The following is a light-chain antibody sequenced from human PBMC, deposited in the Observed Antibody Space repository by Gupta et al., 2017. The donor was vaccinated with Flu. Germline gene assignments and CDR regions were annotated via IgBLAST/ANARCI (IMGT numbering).Light chain of an antibody. CDR2: EVN. CDR1: SSDVGHYNY. J-gene: IGLJ1*01. CDR3: TSQAGSNSIYV. V-gene: IGLV2-8*01. Sequence: QSALTQPPSASGSPGQSVTIPCTGTSSDVGHYNYVSWYQQHPGKAPKLMISEVNRRPSGVPDRFSGSKSGTTASLTVSGLQAEDEAYYYCTSQAGSNSIYVLGSGTKVTVL.